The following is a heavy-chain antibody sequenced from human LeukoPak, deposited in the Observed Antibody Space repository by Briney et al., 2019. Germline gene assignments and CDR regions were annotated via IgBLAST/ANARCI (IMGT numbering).Heavy chain of an antibody. CDR2: IYTTGIA. D-gene: IGHD3-16*02. Sequence: SETLSLTCTVSSGSINSYYWGWVRQPAGRGLESIGRIYTTGIANYNPSLQSRLTMSVDTSKRQFSLNLRSVTAADTAIYYCARQGYTASHYFLDYWSQGTLVTVSS. V-gene: IGHV4-4*07. J-gene: IGHJ4*02. CDR1: SGSINSYY. CDR3: ARQGYTASHYFLDY.